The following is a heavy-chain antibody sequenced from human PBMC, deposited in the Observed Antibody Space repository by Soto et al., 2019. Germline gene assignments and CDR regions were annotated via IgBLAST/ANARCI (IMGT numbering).Heavy chain of an antibody. Sequence: SETLSLTCTVSGGSISNYYWCWIRQPAGKGLEWIGRIYTGGSTNYNPSLKSRVTMSTDTSKNQFSLRLTSVTAADTAVYYCARASVGPPGGGSWIMPFDYWGQGALVTVSS. J-gene: IGHJ4*02. CDR1: GGSISNYY. D-gene: IGHD2-15*01. V-gene: IGHV4-4*07. CDR3: ARASVGPPGGGSWIMPFDY. CDR2: IYTGGST.